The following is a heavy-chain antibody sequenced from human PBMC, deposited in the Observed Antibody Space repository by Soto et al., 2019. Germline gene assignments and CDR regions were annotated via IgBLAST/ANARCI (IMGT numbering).Heavy chain of an antibody. Sequence: SETLSLTCNMSGDSYSISTYSWSWIRQPPGKALQWIGFIYQSGVTSYNPSLASRVSISLDRSNNQCPLKLKSVTAADTAVYFCAGMPYTSGLRFDPWGPGTLVTVSS. CDR3: AGMPYTSGLRFDP. J-gene: IGHJ5*02. D-gene: IGHD6-19*01. V-gene: IGHV4-30-2*01. CDR2: IYQSGVT. CDR1: GDSYSISTYS.